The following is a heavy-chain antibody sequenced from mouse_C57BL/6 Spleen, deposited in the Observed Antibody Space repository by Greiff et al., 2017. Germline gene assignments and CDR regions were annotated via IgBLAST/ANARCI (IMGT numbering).Heavy chain of an antibody. V-gene: IGHV1-50*01. CDR1: GYTFTSYW. D-gene: IGHD1-1*02. CDR3: AREGGC. Sequence: QVQLQQPGAELVKPGASVKLSCKASGYTFTSYWMQWVKQRPGQGLEWIGEIDPSDSYTNYNQKFKGKATLTVDTSSSTAYMQLRSLTSEDSAVYYWAREGGCWGQGTTLTVSS. J-gene: IGHJ2*01. CDR2: IDPSDSYT.